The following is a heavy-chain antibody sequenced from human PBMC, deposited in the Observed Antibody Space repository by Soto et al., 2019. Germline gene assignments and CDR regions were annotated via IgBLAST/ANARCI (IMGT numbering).Heavy chain of an antibody. D-gene: IGHD1-1*01. Sequence: QVQLVESGGGVVQPGRSLRLSCAASGFSFSNYAMHWVRQAPGKGLEGVAVIWFDGSNAFYADSVKGRFTISRDNSRNTLYLQMHSLRVEDTAMYYCATGTPKTADFDYWGQGTLVSVAS. J-gene: IGHJ4*02. V-gene: IGHV3-33*01. CDR1: GFSFSNYA. CDR2: IWFDGSNA. CDR3: ATGTPKTADFDY.